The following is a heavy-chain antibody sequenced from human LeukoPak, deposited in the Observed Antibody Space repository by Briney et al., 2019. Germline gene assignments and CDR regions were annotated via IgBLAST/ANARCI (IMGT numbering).Heavy chain of an antibody. J-gene: IGHJ4*02. D-gene: IGHD2-8*01. Sequence: ASVKVSCKASGYTFTGYYMHWVGQAPGQGLEWMGWINPNSGGTNYAQKFQGRVTMTRDTSISTAYMELSRLRSDDTAVYYCARVVYSNYYFDYWGQGTLVTVSS. CDR3: ARVVYSNYYFDY. CDR1: GYTFTGYY. V-gene: IGHV1-2*02. CDR2: INPNSGGT.